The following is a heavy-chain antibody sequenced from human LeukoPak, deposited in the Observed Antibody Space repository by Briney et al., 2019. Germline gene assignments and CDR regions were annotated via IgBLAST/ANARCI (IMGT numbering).Heavy chain of an antibody. CDR2: IYTSGST. CDR3: VRDTRYDMDV. V-gene: IGHV4-61*02. CDR1: GGSISSGSYY. Sequence: PSETLSLTCTVSGGSISSGSYYWTWIRQPAGKGLEWIGRIYTSGSTNYNPSLQSRVAMSLDTSKNQVSLRLNSVTAADTALYYCVRDTRYDMDVWGKGTTVTVSS. J-gene: IGHJ6*03.